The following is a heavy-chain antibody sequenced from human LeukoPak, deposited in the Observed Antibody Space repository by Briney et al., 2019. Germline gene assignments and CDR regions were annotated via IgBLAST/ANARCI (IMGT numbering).Heavy chain of an antibody. J-gene: IGHJ4*02. D-gene: IGHD3-9*01. Sequence: ASVKVSCKASGYTFTSYDINWVRQATGQGLEWMGWMNPNSGNTGYAQKFQGRVTMTRNTSISTAYMELSSLRSEDTAVYYCARTSAGLRYFDWSYYFDYWGQGILVTVSS. CDR3: ARTSAGLRYFDWSYYFDY. V-gene: IGHV1-8*01. CDR2: MNPNSGNT. CDR1: GYTFTSYD.